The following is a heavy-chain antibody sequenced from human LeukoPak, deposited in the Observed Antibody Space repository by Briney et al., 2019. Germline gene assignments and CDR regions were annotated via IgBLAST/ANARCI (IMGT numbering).Heavy chain of an antibody. V-gene: IGHV1-24*01. D-gene: IGHD3-22*01. CDR2: FDPDTVET. CDR1: GYTLTELS. Sequence: ASVKVSCRVSGYTLTELSMHWVRQAPGKGFEWMGGFDPDTVETIYAQKFQGRVTMTEDTSTDTAYMELSSLRSDDTAVYYCATVRYYDSPGDSDYFDFWGQGTLVTVSS. J-gene: IGHJ4*02. CDR3: ATVRYYDSPGDSDYFDF.